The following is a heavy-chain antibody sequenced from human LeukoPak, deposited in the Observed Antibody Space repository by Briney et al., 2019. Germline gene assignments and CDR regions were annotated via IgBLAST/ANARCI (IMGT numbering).Heavy chain of an antibody. Sequence: PGGSLRLSCAASGFTVSSNYMSWVRQAPGKGLEWVSVIYSGGSTYYADSVKGRFTISRDNSKNPLYLQMNSLRAEDTAVYYCARENYDILTGYPKWYFDLWGRGTLVTVSS. CDR1: GFTVSSNY. J-gene: IGHJ2*01. CDR3: ARENYDILTGYPKWYFDL. V-gene: IGHV3-53*01. D-gene: IGHD3-9*01. CDR2: IYSGGST.